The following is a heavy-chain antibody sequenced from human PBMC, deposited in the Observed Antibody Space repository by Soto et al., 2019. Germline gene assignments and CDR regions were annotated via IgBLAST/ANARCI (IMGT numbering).Heavy chain of an antibody. Sequence: QITLKESGPTLVKPTQTLTLTCTFSGFSLSTSGVGVGWIRQPPGKALEWLALIYWDDDKSYSPSLKSRLTITXXTXKXXVVLTMTNMDPVDTATYYCARRQAAVNVVDNWFDPWGQGTLVTVSS. CDR2: IYWDDDK. CDR1: GFSLSTSGVG. V-gene: IGHV2-5*02. CDR3: ARRQAAVNVVDNWFDP. D-gene: IGHD6-25*01. J-gene: IGHJ5*02.